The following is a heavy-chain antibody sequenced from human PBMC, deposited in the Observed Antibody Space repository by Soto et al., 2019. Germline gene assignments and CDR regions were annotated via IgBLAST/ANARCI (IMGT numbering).Heavy chain of an antibody. CDR2: MSYDGSNK. D-gene: IGHD6-19*01. CDR1: GFTFSSCA. J-gene: IGHJ4*01. V-gene: IGHV3-30-3*01. CDR3: ARYKSPYSSASHNRHSDY. Sequence: GGSLRLSWAASGFTFSSCAMHWVRQAPGKGLEWVAVMSYDGSNKYYADSVKGRFTISRDNSKNTLYLQMNSLRAEDTAVYYCARYKSPYSSASHNRHSDYWGHGILVTVSS.